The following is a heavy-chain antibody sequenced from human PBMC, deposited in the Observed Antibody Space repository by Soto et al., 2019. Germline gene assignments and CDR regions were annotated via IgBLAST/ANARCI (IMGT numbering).Heavy chain of an antibody. V-gene: IGHV6-1*01. CDR2: TYYRSKWYT. CDR3: ARLIGDSWLDS. J-gene: IGHJ5*01. CDR1: GDSVSSNSAT. Sequence: QVQLQQSGPRLVKPSQTLSLTCAISGDSVSSNSATWDWIRQSPSSGLEWLGRTYYRSKWYTDYEVSLKGRITINPDTSNNHLALQLDSVTPDDTAVYYCARLIGDSWLDSWGQGTLVTVSS. D-gene: IGHD2-8*01.